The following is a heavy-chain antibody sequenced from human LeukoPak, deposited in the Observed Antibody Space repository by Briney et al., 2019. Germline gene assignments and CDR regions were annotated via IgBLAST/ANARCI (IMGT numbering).Heavy chain of an antibody. J-gene: IGHJ6*02. V-gene: IGHV3-48*02. Sequence: GGTPRLSCAASRFTSSTYSMNWGPQAPGPGLEWVSYISGSSGTMYYADSVKGRFTMSRDNAKNSLYLQMNSLRDEDTAVYYCTRQIGDFYGLDVWGQGTTVAVSS. CDR2: ISGSSGTM. CDR1: RFTSSTYS. CDR3: TRQIGDFYGLDV.